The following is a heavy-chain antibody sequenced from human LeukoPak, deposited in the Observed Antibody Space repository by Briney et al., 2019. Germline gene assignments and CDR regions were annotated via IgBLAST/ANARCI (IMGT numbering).Heavy chain of an antibody. Sequence: PGGSLRLFCAASGFTFSDYYMSWIRQAPGKGLELVSYISSSGSTIYYADSVKGRLTISRDNAKNSLYLQMNSLRAEDTAVYYCARGEDYDFWSGYSVYWGQGTLVTVSS. J-gene: IGHJ4*02. V-gene: IGHV3-11*01. CDR2: ISSSGSTI. CDR3: ARGEDYDFWSGYSVY. D-gene: IGHD3-3*01. CDR1: GFTFSDYY.